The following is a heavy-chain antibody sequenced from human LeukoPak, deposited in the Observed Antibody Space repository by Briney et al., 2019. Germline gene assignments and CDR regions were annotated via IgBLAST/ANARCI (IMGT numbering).Heavy chain of an antibody. CDR3: ATDLVVPGSSSGLNVGQ. CDR2: FDPEDGET. V-gene: IGHV1-24*01. Sequence: ASVKVSCKVSGYTLTELSMHWVRQAPGKGLEWMGGFDPEDGETIYAQKFQGRVTMTEDTSTDTAYMELSSLRSKDTAMYYCATDLVVPGSSSGLNVGQWGQGTLVTVSS. J-gene: IGHJ4*02. D-gene: IGHD6-6*01. CDR1: GYTLTELS.